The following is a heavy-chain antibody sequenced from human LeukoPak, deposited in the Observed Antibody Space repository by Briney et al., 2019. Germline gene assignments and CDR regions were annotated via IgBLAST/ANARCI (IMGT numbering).Heavy chain of an antibody. CDR3: ARDNYSYRLDL. CDR2: INVSGGST. D-gene: IGHD2-21*01. CDR1: GFTFSSYA. J-gene: IGHJ5*02. Sequence: GGSLRLSCAASGFTFSSYAMSWVRQAPGKGLEWVSSINVSGGSTYYADSVKGRFTISRDNSKNTLYLHMDSLRAEDTAIYYCARDNYSYRLDLWGQGTLVTVSS. V-gene: IGHV3-23*01.